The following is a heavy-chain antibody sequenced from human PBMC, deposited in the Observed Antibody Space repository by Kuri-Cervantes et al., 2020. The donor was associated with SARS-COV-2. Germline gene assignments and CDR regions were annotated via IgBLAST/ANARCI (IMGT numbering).Heavy chain of an antibody. J-gene: IGHJ4*02. Sequence: SCASSGTTSSSYAMQWVRQAPGRGLGWVAVISYDGSKKYYPDSVNGGFTISTDNAKNSLYLQMISLRAEGMALCYPLVLCPKGVVIIEPPFDYWGQGTLVTVSS. D-gene: IGHD3-3*01. V-gene: IGHV3-30-3*01. CDR2: ISYDGSKK. CDR3: LVLCPKGVVIIEPPFDY. CDR1: GTTSSSYA.